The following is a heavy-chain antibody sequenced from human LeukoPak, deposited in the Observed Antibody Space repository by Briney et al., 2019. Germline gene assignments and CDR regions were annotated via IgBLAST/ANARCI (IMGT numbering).Heavy chain of an antibody. D-gene: IGHD6-13*01. CDR1: GYTFTSYA. J-gene: IGHJ5*02. CDR3: ARERGPLAAAGTWWFDP. CDR2: INAGNGNT. V-gene: IGHV1-3*01. Sequence: ASVTVSCKASGYTFTSYAMHWVRQAPGQRLEWMGWINAGNGNTKYSQKFQGRVTITRDTSASTAYMELSNLRSEDTAVYYCARERGPLAAAGTWWFDPWGQGTLVTVSS.